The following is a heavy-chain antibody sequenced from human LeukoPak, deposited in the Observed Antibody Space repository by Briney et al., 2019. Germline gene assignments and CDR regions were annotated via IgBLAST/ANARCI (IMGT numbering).Heavy chain of an antibody. CDR2: IGGSGATT. CDR1: RFTYVSYA. Sequence: GGSLRLSCEASRFTYVSYAMTWVRQAPGKGLEWVSSIGGSGATTYYADPVKGRFTVSADNSKNTLYLQMNSLRAEDTAVYYCAFIPVGGLVISNSDYWGQGTRVTVSS. J-gene: IGHJ4*02. CDR3: AFIPVGGLVISNSDY. V-gene: IGHV3-23*01. D-gene: IGHD3/OR15-3a*01.